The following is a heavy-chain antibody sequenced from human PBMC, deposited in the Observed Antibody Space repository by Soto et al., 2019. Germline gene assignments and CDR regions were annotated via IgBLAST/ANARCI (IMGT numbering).Heavy chain of an antibody. V-gene: IGHV2-5*02. J-gene: IGHJ6*01. CDR3: ASGIVVPGTDYYGMDG. Sequence: QTTLKESGPTLVIPTQTLSLTCTVSGVSLSTSAVRVGWIRQPPGKALEWLAVIYWDDDKRYSPSLKSRLTITKDNSKNQVVRSLTTVDPADTATYYCASGIVVPGTDYYGMDGWGQGTGVAVSS. CDR1: GVSLSTSAVR. CDR2: IYWDDDK. D-gene: IGHD1-26*01.